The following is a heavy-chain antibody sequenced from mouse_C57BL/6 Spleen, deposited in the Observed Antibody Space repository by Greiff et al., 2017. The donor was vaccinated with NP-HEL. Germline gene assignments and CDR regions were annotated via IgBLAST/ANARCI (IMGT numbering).Heavy chain of an antibody. CDR3: ASQRYSPYFDY. D-gene: IGHD2-12*01. CDR2: IYPRSGNT. J-gene: IGHJ2*01. CDR1: GYTFTSYG. Sequence: QVQLQQSGAELVRPGASVKLSCKASGYTFTSYGIRWVKQRPGQGLEWIGEIYPRSGNTYYNEKFKGKATLTADKSSSTAYMQLRSLTSEDSAVFFCASQRYSPYFDYWGQGTTLTVSS. V-gene: IGHV1-81*01.